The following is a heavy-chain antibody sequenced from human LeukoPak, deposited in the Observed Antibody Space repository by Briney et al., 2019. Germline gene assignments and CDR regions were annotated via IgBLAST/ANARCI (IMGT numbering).Heavy chain of an antibody. Sequence: ASVKVTCKASGYTFIRYDIIWVRQAAGQGLEWMGWMSPKRGDTGYAQQFQGRVNMTRNTAITTAYMELSSLTSEDTAVYYCARFIAEAGTDYSHMDAWGKGTSATVSS. J-gene: IGHJ6*03. CDR1: GYTFIRYD. D-gene: IGHD6-13*01. V-gene: IGHV1-8*01. CDR3: ARFIAEAGTDYSHMDA. CDR2: MSPKRGDT.